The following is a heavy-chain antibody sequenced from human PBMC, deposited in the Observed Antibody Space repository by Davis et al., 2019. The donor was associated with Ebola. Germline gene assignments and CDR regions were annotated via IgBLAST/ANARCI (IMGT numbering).Heavy chain of an antibody. D-gene: IGHD6-6*01. CDR3: GRALGIAARASFYFDY. CDR2: IYYSGST. Sequence: MPSETLSLTCTVSAGSINSGDYYWSWIRQPPEKGLEWIGYIYYSGSTHYNQSLKSRVTMSIDTSRNQFSLQLSSLTAADTAGYYCGRALGIAARASFYFDYWGPGTVVTVSS. CDR1: AGSINSGDYY. J-gene: IGHJ4*02. V-gene: IGHV4-30-4*01.